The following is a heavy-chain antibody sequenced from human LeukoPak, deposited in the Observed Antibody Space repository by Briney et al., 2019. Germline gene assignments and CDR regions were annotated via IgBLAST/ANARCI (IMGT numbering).Heavy chain of an antibody. CDR3: ARVYHWYGDSRAPDY. D-gene: IGHD4-17*01. J-gene: IGHJ4*02. V-gene: IGHV3-11*01. Sequence: GGSLRLSCAASGFTFSDYYMSWIRQAPGKGLEWVSYISRSGSTIYYADSVKGRFTISRDNAKNSLYLQMNSLRAEDTAVYYCARVYHWYGDSRAPDYWGQGTLVTVSS. CDR2: ISRSGSTI. CDR1: GFTFSDYY.